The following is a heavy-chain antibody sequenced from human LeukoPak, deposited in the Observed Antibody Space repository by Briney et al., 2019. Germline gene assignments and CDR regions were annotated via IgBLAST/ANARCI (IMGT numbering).Heavy chain of an antibody. J-gene: IGHJ3*02. CDR2: IKQDGSEK. Sequence: GGSLRLSCAASGFIFSNYWMSWVRQAPGKGLEWVANIKQDGSEKYYVDSVKGRFTMSRDNAKNSLYLQMNSLRAEDTAVYYCARSGYSGSYLATGDAFDIWGQGTMVTVSS. CDR1: GFIFSNYW. CDR3: ARSGYSGSYLATGDAFDI. D-gene: IGHD1-26*01. V-gene: IGHV3-7*01.